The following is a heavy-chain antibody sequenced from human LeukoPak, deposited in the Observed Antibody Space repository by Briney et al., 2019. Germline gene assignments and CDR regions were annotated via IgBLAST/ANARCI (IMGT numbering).Heavy chain of an antibody. CDR1: GYTFTGYY. Sequence: ASVKVSCKASGYTFTGYYMHWVRQAPGQGLEWMGWINPNSGGTNYAQKFQGRVTMTRDTSISTAYMELSRLRSDDTAVYYCARAQMVRGVTILHDYWGQGTLVTVSS. D-gene: IGHD3-10*01. CDR2: INPNSGGT. V-gene: IGHV1-2*02. CDR3: ARAQMVRGVTILHDY. J-gene: IGHJ4*02.